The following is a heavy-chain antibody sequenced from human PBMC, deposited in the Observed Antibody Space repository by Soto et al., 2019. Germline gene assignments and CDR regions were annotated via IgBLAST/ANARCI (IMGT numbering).Heavy chain of an antibody. D-gene: IGHD4-17*01. CDR2: ISSSGSLI. Sequence: PGGSLRLSCAVSGFSFSGYGMNWVRQAPGKGLEWISYISSSGSLIYYADSLKGRFTISRDNAKNSLYLQMNSLRAEDTAVYYCATTVTTVDYWGQGTLVTVSS. CDR3: ATTVTTVDY. V-gene: IGHV3-48*03. J-gene: IGHJ4*02. CDR1: GFSFSGYG.